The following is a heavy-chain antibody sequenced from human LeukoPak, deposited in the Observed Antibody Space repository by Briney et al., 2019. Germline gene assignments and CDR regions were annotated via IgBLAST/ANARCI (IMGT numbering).Heavy chain of an antibody. J-gene: IGHJ4*02. V-gene: IGHV4-61*08. D-gene: IGHD6-13*01. CDR2: IYYSGST. CDR1: GGSISSGGYY. Sequence: SETLSLTCTASGGSISSGGYYWSWIRQHPGKGLEWIGYIYYSGSTYYNPSLKSRVTISVDTSKNQFSLKLSSVTAADTAVYYCARDLRYSSSWYGIDYWGQGTLVTVSS. CDR3: ARDLRYSSSWYGIDY.